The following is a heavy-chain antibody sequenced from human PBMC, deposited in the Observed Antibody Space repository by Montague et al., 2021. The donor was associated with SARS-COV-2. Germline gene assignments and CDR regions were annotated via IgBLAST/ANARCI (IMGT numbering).Heavy chain of an antibody. V-gene: IGHV4-39*01. D-gene: IGHD3-10*01. J-gene: IGHJ4*02. CDR1: GASISSRSYY. CDR2: KYYSGST. CDR3: ARRGSSVWGVTVSAELDY. Sequence: SETLSLTCTVSGASISSRSYYWGWLCQPPGKGLEWIGFKYYSGSTYYNPTLKSRVTISVDTSKNQFSLKLSSVTAADTAVYYCARRGSSVWGVTVSAELDYWGQGILVIVSS.